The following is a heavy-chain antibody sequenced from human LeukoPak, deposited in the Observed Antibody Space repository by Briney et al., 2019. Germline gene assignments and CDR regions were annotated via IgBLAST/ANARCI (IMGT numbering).Heavy chain of an antibody. V-gene: IGHV4-59*01. CDR1: GGSISSYY. J-gene: IGHJ5*02. Sequence: SETLSLTCTVSGGSISSYYWSWIRQPPGKGLEWIGYIYYSGTTNYNPSLKSRVTISVDTSKNQFSLKLRSVTAADTAVYYCARGGWGWFDPWGQGTLVTVSS. D-gene: IGHD3-16*01. CDR2: IYYSGTT. CDR3: ARGGWGWFDP.